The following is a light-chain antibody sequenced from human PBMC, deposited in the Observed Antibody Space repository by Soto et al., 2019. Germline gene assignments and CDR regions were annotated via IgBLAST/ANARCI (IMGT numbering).Light chain of an antibody. Sequence: EIVITQSAATLSVSPGERVTLSCRARQSVGSNLAWYQQKPGQAPRLLIYGTSSRATGIPDRFSGGGSGTEFTLTISSLQSEDFVVYYCQQYNSWPPITFGQGTRLEIK. CDR1: QSVGSN. CDR2: GTS. J-gene: IGKJ5*01. CDR3: QQYNSWPPIT. V-gene: IGKV3D-15*01.